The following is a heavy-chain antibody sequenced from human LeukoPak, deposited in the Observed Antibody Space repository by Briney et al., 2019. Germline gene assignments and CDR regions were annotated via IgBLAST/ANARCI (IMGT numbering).Heavy chain of an antibody. D-gene: IGHD3-3*01. CDR2: INHSGST. CDR3: ARGSGDDDLRFLEWLPNLAFGY. Sequence: SETLSLTCAVYGGSFSGYYWSWIRQPPGKGLEWIGEINHSGSTNYNPSLKSRVTISVDTSKNQFSLKLSSVTAADTAVYYCARGSGDDDLRFLEWLPNLAFGYWGQGTLVTVSS. CDR1: GGSFSGYY. J-gene: IGHJ4*02. V-gene: IGHV4-34*01.